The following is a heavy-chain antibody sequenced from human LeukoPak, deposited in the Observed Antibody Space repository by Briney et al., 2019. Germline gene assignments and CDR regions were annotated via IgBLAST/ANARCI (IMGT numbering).Heavy chain of an antibody. CDR2: MNPNSGNT. Sequence: VKVSCKASGFTCSAYDINWVRQAPGQGLEWMGWMNPNSGNTGVAQKFQGRVTMTRDTSITTAYMELSNLRSEDTAVYYCARVSQTPAYYYTSGYYYHGYWGQGTRVTVPS. D-gene: IGHD3-22*01. J-gene: IGHJ4*02. V-gene: IGHV1-8*01. CDR3: ARVSQTPAYYYTSGYYYHGY. CDR1: GFTCSAYD.